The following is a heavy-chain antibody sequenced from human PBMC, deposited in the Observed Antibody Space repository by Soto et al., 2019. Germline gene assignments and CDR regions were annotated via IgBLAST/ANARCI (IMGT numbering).Heavy chain of an antibody. Sequence: ASVKVSCKASGGTFSSYAISWVRQAPGQGLEWMGGIIPILGIANYAQKFQGRVTITADKSTSTAYMELSSLRSEDTAVYYCARDSEQRGLTGTTVNWFDPWGQGTLVTVSS. CDR2: IIPILGIA. J-gene: IGHJ5*02. D-gene: IGHD1-7*01. V-gene: IGHV1-69*10. CDR1: GGTFSSYA. CDR3: ARDSEQRGLTGTTVNWFDP.